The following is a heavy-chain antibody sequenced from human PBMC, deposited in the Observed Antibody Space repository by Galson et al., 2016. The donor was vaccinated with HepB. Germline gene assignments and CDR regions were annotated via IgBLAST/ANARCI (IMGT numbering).Heavy chain of an antibody. J-gene: IGHJ6*04. Sequence: SLRLSCAASGFTFGNFVMNWVRQAPGKGLEWVADASYDGNSKYYADSVKGRPTISRDNSNNTLSLQMNTLRTEDTAVYYCARGGATIHGYGLDVWGKGTTVIVSS. CDR1: GFTFGNFV. V-gene: IGHV3-30-3*01. CDR2: ASYDGNSK. D-gene: IGHD5-12*01. CDR3: ARGGATIHGYGLDV.